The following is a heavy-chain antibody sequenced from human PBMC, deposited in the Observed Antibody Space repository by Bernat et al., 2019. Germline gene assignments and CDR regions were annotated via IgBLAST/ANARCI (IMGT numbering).Heavy chain of an antibody. CDR1: GYTFISYG. D-gene: IGHD3-22*01. V-gene: IGHV1-18*01. CDR2: ISAYNGNT. Sequence: QVQLVQSGAEVKKPGASVKVSCKASGYTFISYGISWVRQAPGQGLEWMGWISAYNGNTNYAQKLQGRVTMTTDTSTSTSYLELRSLRSDDTAVYYCAKATYYYDSSGYYYDRIDYWGQGTLVTVSS. CDR3: AKATYYYDSSGYYYDRIDY. J-gene: IGHJ4*02.